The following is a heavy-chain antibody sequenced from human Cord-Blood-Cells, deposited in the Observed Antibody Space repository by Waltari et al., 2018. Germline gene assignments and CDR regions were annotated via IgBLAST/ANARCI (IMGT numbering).Heavy chain of an antibody. CDR1: GGSLSSSSYY. V-gene: IGHV4-39*01. J-gene: IGHJ4*02. D-gene: IGHD3-10*01. CDR2: IYYSGST. CDR3: ARHPYYYGSGSYYY. Sequence: QLQLQESGPGLVKPSETLSLTSTVPGGSLSSSSYYCGWLRQPPGKGLEWIGSIYYSGSTYYNPSLKSRVTISVDTSKNQFSLKLSSVTAADTAVYYCARHPYYYGSGSYYYWGQGTLVTVSS.